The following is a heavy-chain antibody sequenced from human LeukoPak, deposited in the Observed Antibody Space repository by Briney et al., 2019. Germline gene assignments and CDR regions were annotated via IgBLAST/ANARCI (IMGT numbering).Heavy chain of an antibody. Sequence: SETLSLTCAVYGGSFSGYYWSWIRQPPGKGLEWIGEINHSGSTNYNPSLKSRVTISVDTSKNQFSLKLSSVTAADTAVYYCARHMYYYDSSGYYYVWRYYFDYWGQGTLVTVSS. D-gene: IGHD3-22*01. CDR2: INHSGST. CDR3: ARHMYYYDSSGYYYVWRYYFDY. J-gene: IGHJ4*02. V-gene: IGHV4-34*01. CDR1: GGSFSGYY.